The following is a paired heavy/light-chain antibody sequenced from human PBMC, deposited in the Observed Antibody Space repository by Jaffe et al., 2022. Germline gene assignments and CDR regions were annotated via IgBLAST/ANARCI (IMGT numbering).Heavy chain of an antibody. CDR2: ISGSGGST. V-gene: IGHV3-23*01. CDR1: GFTFSSYA. CDR3: AKDRALGYCSGGSCYHGYY. J-gene: IGHJ4*02. D-gene: IGHD2-15*01. Sequence: EVQLLESGGGLVQPGGSLRLSCAASGFTFSSYAMSWVRQAPGKGLEWVSAISGSGGSTYYADSVKGRFTISRDNSKNTLYLQMNSLRAEDTAVYYCAKDRALGYCSGGSCYHGYYWGQGTLVTVSS.
Light chain of an antibody. CDR3: QQYNSYSPEMYT. V-gene: IGKV1-5*03. J-gene: IGKJ2*01. CDR2: KAS. CDR1: QSISSW. Sequence: DIQMTQSPSTLSASVGDRVTITCRASQSISSWLAWYQQKPGKAPKLLIYKASSLESGVPSRFSGSGSGTEFTLTISSLQPDDFATYYCQQYNSYSPEMYTFGQGTKLEIK.